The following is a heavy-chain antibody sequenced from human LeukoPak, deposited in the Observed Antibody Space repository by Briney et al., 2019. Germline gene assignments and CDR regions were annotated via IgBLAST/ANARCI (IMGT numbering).Heavy chain of an antibody. CDR1: GFTFSSYA. CDR2: ISGSGGST. CDR3: AKAELGVDTFFDY. V-gene: IGHV3-23*01. Sequence: GGSLRLPCAASGFTFSSYATSRVRQAPGKGLEWVSAISGSGGSTYYADSVKGRFTISRDNSKNTLFLQMNSLRAEDTAFYYCAKAELGVDTFFDYWGQGTLVTVSS. J-gene: IGHJ4*02. D-gene: IGHD3-3*01.